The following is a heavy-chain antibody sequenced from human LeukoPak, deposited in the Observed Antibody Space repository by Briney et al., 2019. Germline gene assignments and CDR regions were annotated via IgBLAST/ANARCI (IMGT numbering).Heavy chain of an antibody. Sequence: SETLSLTCTVSGGSISSYYWSWIRQPPGKGLEWIGYIYTSGSTNYNPSLKSRVTISVDTSKNQFSLKLSSVTAADTAVYYCARGVVYGDYGLWGQGTLVTVSS. J-gene: IGHJ4*02. CDR1: GGSISSYY. V-gene: IGHV4-4*09. D-gene: IGHD4-17*01. CDR2: IYTSGST. CDR3: ARGVVYGDYGL.